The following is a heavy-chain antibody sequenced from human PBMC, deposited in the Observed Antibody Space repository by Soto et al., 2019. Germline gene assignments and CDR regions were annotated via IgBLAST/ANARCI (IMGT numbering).Heavy chain of an antibody. CDR3: AIASVVVVGAREAFDI. J-gene: IGHJ3*02. D-gene: IGHD2-21*01. Sequence: QVQLVQSGAEVKKPGSSVKVSCKASGGFGSYSFSWVRQAPGQGLEWMGRIIPILGLANYAQNFQGRVTITADKSTSTAYMELSSLRSEDTAVYHCAIASVVVVGAREAFDIWGQGTMVTVSS. V-gene: IGHV1-69*02. CDR1: GGFGSYS. CDR2: IIPILGLA.